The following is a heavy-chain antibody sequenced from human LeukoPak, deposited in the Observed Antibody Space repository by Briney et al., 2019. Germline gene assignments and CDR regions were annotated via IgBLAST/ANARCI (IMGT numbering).Heavy chain of an antibody. CDR1: GFTFSSYE. CDR2: ISSSGSTI. D-gene: IGHD2-2*01. Sequence: GGSLRLSCAASGFTFSSYEMNWVRQAPGKGLEWVSYISSSGSTIYYADSVKGRFTISRDNAKNSLYLQMNSLRAEDTAVYYCARVGCFSSTGCYRGSDYWGQGTLVTVSS. J-gene: IGHJ4*02. CDR3: ARVGCFSSTGCYRGSDY. V-gene: IGHV3-48*03.